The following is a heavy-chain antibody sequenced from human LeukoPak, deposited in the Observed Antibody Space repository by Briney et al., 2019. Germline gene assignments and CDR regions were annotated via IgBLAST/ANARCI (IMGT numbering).Heavy chain of an antibody. Sequence: SVKVSCKASGGTFSSYAISWVRQAPGQGLEWMGGIIPIFGTANYAQKFQGRVTITADESTSTAYMELSSLRSEDTAVYYCARGLRDGDYENWFDPWGQGTLVTVSS. CDR3: ARGLRDGDYENWFDP. V-gene: IGHV1-69*13. J-gene: IGHJ5*02. CDR1: GGTFSSYA. D-gene: IGHD4-17*01. CDR2: IIPIFGTA.